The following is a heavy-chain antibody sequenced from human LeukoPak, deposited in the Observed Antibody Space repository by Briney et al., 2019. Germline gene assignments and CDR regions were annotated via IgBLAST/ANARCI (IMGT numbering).Heavy chain of an antibody. CDR2: VYYSGST. CDR3: ARHHSADYATWFDP. Sequence: SETLSLTCTVSGGSISSYFWSWIRQPPGKGLEWIGYVYYSGSTSYNPSLKSRVSISVDTSKKQFSLKLSSVTAADTAVYYCARHHSADYATWFDPWGQGTLVTVSS. V-gene: IGHV4-59*08. CDR1: GGSISSYF. D-gene: IGHD4-17*01. J-gene: IGHJ5*02.